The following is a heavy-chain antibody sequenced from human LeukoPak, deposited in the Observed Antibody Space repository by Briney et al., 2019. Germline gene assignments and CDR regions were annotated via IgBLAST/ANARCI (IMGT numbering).Heavy chain of an antibody. V-gene: IGHV3-23*01. CDR1: GFTFSSYA. CDR3: AKGGVLRYFDWLFKNFDY. CDR2: ISGSGGST. D-gene: IGHD3-9*01. Sequence: PGGSLRLSCAASGFTFSSYAMSWVRQAPGKGLEWVSAISGSGGSTYYADSVKGRFTISRDNSKNTLYLQMNSLRAEDTAVYYCAKGGVLRYFDWLFKNFDYWGQGNLVTVSS. J-gene: IGHJ4*02.